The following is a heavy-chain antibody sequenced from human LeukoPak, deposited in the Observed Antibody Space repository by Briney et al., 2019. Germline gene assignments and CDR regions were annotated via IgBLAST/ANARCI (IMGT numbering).Heavy chain of an antibody. J-gene: IGHJ4*02. Sequence: GGSLRLSCAASGFTFSSYSMNWVRRAPGKGLEWVANIKLDGSETNYGDSVKGRFTISRDNAKNSLFLQMNSLRAEDTAVYYCARGYSYVFYWGQGTLVSVSS. CDR2: IKLDGSET. D-gene: IGHD5-18*01. V-gene: IGHV3-7*04. CDR3: ARGYSYVFY. CDR1: GFTFSSYS.